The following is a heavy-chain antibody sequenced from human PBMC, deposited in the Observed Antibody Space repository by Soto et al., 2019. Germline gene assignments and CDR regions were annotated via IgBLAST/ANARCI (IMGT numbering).Heavy chain of an antibody. V-gene: IGHV1-46*01. Sequence: ASVKVSCKASGYTFTSYYMHWVRQAPGQGLEWMGIINPSGGSTSYAQKFQGRVTMTRDTSTSTVYMELSSLRSEDTAVYYCARGGYDSSGYYYGGSWYFDLWGRGTLVTVSS. CDR3: ARGGYDSSGYYYGGSWYFDL. J-gene: IGHJ2*01. D-gene: IGHD3-22*01. CDR1: GYTFTSYY. CDR2: INPSGGST.